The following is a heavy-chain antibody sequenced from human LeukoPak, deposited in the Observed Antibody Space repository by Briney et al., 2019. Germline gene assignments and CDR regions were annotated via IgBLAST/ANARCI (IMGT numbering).Heavy chain of an antibody. CDR3: ARRYYDFWSGPNWFDP. V-gene: IGHV4-34*01. J-gene: IGHJ5*02. CDR2: INHSGST. CDR1: GGSFSGYY. D-gene: IGHD3-3*01. Sequence: SETLSPTCAVYGGSFSGYYWSWIRQPPGKGLEWIGEINHSGSTNYNPSLKSRVTISVDTSKNQFSLKLSSVTAADTAVYYCARRYYDFWSGPNWFDPWGQGTLVTVSS.